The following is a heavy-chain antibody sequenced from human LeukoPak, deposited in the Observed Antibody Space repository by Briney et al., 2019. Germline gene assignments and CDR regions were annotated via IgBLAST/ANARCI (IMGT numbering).Heavy chain of an antibody. D-gene: IGHD6-19*01. CDR2: IWGDQRYK. J-gene: IGHJ4*02. CDR3: ARGGSLAVAPHQYYFDY. CDR1: GFSLSNYG. V-gene: IGHV3-33*01. Sequence: PGGSLRLSCTASGFSLSNYGMHWVRQAPGKGLEWVAIIWGDQRYKHYADSVKGRFTISRDNSKNTLYLEMNSLRVEDTAVYYCARGGSLAVAPHQYYFDYWGQGTLVTVSS.